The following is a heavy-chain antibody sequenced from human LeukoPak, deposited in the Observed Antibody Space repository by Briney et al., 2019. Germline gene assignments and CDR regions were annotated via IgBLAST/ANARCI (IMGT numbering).Heavy chain of an antibody. CDR3: ARVNGRSGYVAFDY. CDR1: GFTFSSYA. Sequence: PGRSLRLSCAASGFTFSSYAMHWVRQAPGNGLEWVSSISSTNSYIYYADSVRGRFTVSRDNAKNSLYLQMHSLSAEDTAVYYCARVNGRSGYVAFDYWGQGTLVTVSS. J-gene: IGHJ4*02. D-gene: IGHD5-12*01. CDR2: ISSTNSYI. V-gene: IGHV3-21*01.